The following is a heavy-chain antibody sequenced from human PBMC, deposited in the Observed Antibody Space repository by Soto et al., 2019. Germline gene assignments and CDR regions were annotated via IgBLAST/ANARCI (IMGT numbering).Heavy chain of an antibody. V-gene: IGHV4-59*01. CDR3: ASSGYYGSSGYPY. CDR1: GGSISSYY. D-gene: IGHD3-22*01. CDR2: IYYSGST. Sequence: QVQLQESGPGLVKPSETLSLTCTVSGGSISSYYWSWIRQPPGKGLEWIGYIYYSGSTNYNPSLKTRGTTSIDTSKNQFSLKLSSVTAADTAVYYCASSGYYGSSGYPYWGRGTLVTVSS. J-gene: IGHJ2*01.